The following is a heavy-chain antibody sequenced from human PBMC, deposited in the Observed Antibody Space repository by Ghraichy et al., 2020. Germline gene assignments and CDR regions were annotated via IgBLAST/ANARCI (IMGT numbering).Heavy chain of an antibody. J-gene: IGHJ4*02. CDR3: ARADSGAYPPIDY. D-gene: IGHD3-16*01. Sequence: GESLNISCAASGFTFSDHYMDWVRQAPGKGLEWVGRSRNKARGNTTEYAASVRGRFTVSRDDSKNSLYLQMNSLKTEDTAVYYCARADSGAYPPIDYWGQGTLVTVSS. CDR1: GFTFSDHY. CDR2: SRNKARGNTT. V-gene: IGHV3-72*01.